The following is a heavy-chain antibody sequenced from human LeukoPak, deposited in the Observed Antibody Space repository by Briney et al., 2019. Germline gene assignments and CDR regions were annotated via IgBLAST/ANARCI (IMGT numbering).Heavy chain of an antibody. V-gene: IGHV1-2*02. CDR1: GYAFIHYR. Sequence: ASVKVSCRASGYAFIHYRLHWVRQAPGQGLEGMGWGSPDTGATNYQQKFAGRVTKTRDTSNNTIYMELSRLRSDDTAVYYCARENWYSDYWGQGTLVTVSS. CDR3: ARENWYSDY. J-gene: IGHJ4*02. CDR2: GSPDTGAT. D-gene: IGHD1-1*01.